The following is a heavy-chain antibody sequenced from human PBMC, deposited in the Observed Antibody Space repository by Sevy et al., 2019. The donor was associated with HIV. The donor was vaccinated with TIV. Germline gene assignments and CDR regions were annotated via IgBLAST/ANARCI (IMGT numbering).Heavy chain of an antibody. D-gene: IGHD4-17*01. CDR3: AKDFHDYGDFYFDY. V-gene: IGHV3-23*01. J-gene: IGHJ4*02. CDR2: IIGSGVRT. CDR1: GFSFSSYA. Sequence: GGSLRLSCTAPGFSFSSYAMSWVRQAPGKGLEWVSTIIGSGVRTYSADSVKGRFTISRDNSKNTLYLQMTSLRAEDTAVYYCAKDFHDYGDFYFDYWGRGTLVTVSS.